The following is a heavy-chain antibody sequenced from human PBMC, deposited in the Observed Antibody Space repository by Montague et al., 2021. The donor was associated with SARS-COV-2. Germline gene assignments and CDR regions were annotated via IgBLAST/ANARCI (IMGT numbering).Heavy chain of an antibody. CDR2: TYHRFKWNN. D-gene: IGHD1-1*01. V-gene: IGHV6-1*01. J-gene: IGHJ6*02. CDR3: TSGREGNYNVMDV. Sequence: CAISGDSVASKGATWKWVRQSPARGLDWLGRTYHRFKWNNDYAVSVRGRVTINPDTSKNQFSLQLNSVTPEDTAIYYCTSGREGNYNVMDVWGQGTTVTVSS. CDR1: GDSVASKGAT.